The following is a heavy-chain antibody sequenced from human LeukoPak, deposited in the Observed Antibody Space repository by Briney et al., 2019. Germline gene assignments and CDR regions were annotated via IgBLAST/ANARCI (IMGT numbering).Heavy chain of an antibody. J-gene: IGHJ4*02. CDR3: ARDPNYYTNNWYWLY. V-gene: IGHV3-33*01. D-gene: IGHD3-3*01. CDR1: GFIFSKYG. CDR2: VAEDGSNQ. Sequence: GGSPRLSSAPPGFIFSKYGMHSVRPAPGKGVGWLSVVAEDGSNQFYADSVKGRFTISRDNSKNTLYLQMNSLRTEDTAVYYCARDPNYYTNNWYWLYWGQGTLVTVSS.